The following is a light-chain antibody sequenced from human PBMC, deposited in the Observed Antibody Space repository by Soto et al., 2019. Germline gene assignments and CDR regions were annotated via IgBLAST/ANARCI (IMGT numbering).Light chain of an antibody. V-gene: IGKV1-17*01. CDR2: AAS. CDR1: EGIRND. Sequence: DIQRTQFPSSLSASVGDRVTITCRASEGIRNDLAWYQQKQGKAPTRLIYAASSLQSGVPSRFSGSGSGTEFTLAISSLQPEDFATFYCLQHSTSPLTFRQGTKVEIK. CDR3: LQHSTSPLT. J-gene: IGKJ1*01.